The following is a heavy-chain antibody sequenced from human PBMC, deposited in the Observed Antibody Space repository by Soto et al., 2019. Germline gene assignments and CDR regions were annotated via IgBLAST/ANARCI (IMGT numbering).Heavy chain of an antibody. J-gene: IGHJ5*02. V-gene: IGHV1-18*01. Sequence: QVQLVQSGAEVKKPGASVKVSCKASGYTFSDYGISWVRRAPGQGLEWMGWIVTYNGNTQSAQNPQGRVTMTTDTSTGPAYMEVRSLRSDDTAEYSCARCPQSTGWGGKCFDPWGQGSLVTVCS. CDR3: ARCPQSTGWGGKCFDP. CDR1: GYTFSDYG. CDR2: IVTYNGNT. D-gene: IGHD6-19*01.